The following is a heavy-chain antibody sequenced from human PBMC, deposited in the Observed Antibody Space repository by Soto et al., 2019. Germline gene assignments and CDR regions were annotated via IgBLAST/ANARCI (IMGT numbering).Heavy chain of an antibody. CDR3: ALLAATMVQGVISGWFDP. D-gene: IGHD3-10*01. Sequence: SGPTLVNPTQTLTLTCTFSGFSLSTSGVGVGWIRQPPGKALEWLALIYWDDDKRYSPSLKSRLTITKDTSKNQVVLTMTNMDPVDTATYYCALLAATMVQGVISGWFDPWGQGTLVTVSS. CDR2: IYWDDDK. J-gene: IGHJ5*02. CDR1: GFSLSTSGVG. V-gene: IGHV2-5*02.